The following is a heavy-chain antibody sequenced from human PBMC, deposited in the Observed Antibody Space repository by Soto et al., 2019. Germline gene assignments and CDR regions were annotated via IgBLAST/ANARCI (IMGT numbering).Heavy chain of an antibody. CDR1: GFTFSSYG. CDR3: ATHDSGSYYVSPLAGMDV. V-gene: IGHV3-30*03. Sequence: QVQLVESGGGVVQPGRSVRLSCAASGFTFSSYGMHWVRQAPGKGLEWVAVISYDGSNKYYADSVKGRFTISRDNSKNTLYLQMNSLRAEDTAVYYCATHDSGSYYVSPLAGMDVWGQGTTVTVSS. CDR2: ISYDGSNK. D-gene: IGHD1-26*01. J-gene: IGHJ6*02.